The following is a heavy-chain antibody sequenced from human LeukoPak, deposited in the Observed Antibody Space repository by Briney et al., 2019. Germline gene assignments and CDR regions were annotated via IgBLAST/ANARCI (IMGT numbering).Heavy chain of an antibody. D-gene: IGHD1-1*01. J-gene: IGHJ5*02. CDR2: IYGSGST. CDR1: DGSISSSSYY. V-gene: IGHV4-39*07. CDR3: AREGTSGTHLNWFDP. Sequence: SETLSLTCTVSDGSISSSSYYWGWIRQPPGKGLEWIGHIYGSGSTNYNPSLKSRVTLSVDTSKNQFSLKLSSVTAADTAVYYCAREGTSGTHLNWFDPWGQGTLVTVSS.